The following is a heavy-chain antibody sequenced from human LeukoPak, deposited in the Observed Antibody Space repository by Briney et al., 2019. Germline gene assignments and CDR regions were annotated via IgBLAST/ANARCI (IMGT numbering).Heavy chain of an antibody. Sequence: PGGSLRLSCAGSGFPFSIHGMNWVRQAPGKGLEWVSGISPGGGPTYYADSVKGRFTISRDNAKNSLYLQMNSLRAEDTAVYYCAITVGSRGYYYMDVWGKGTTVTISS. CDR3: AITVGSRGYYYMDV. V-gene: IGHV3-21*04. CDR2: ISPGGGPT. CDR1: GFPFSIHG. D-gene: IGHD2-15*01. J-gene: IGHJ6*03.